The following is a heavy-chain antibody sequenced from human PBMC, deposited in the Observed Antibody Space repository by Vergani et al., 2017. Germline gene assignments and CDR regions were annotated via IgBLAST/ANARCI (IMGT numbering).Heavy chain of an antibody. CDR3: TRSECSRTTCYGHYFDL. V-gene: IGHV3-66*02. J-gene: IGHJ4*01. CDR2: IKSDGRT. CDR1: GFRVTTYY. Sequence: EVELLESGGGLAQPGGSLRVSCSASGFRVTTYYMSWVRQAPGKGLEWVSVIKSDGRTSYAESVRGRFTISRDTSRNAVYLQMNILRVEDTGVYYCTRSECSRTTCYGHYFDLWGHGILVTVSS. D-gene: IGHD2/OR15-2a*01.